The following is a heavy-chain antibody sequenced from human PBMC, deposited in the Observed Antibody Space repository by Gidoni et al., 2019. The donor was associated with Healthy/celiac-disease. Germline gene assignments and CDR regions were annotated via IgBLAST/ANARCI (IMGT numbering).Heavy chain of an antibody. CDR2: IYYSGST. CDR1: GGSISSYY. D-gene: IGHD3-10*01. J-gene: IGHJ4*02. Sequence: QVQLQESGPGLVKPSETLSLTCTVPGGSISSYYWSWIRQPPGKGLEWIGYIYYSGSTNYNPSLKSRVTISVDTSKNQFSLKLSSVTAADTAVYYCARDLLGGFDYWGQGTLVTVSS. V-gene: IGHV4-59*08. CDR3: ARDLLGGFDY.